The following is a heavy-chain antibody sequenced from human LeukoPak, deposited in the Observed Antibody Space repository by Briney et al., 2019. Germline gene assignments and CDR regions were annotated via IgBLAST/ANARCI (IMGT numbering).Heavy chain of an antibody. V-gene: IGHV4-4*08. CDR3: AQRAYFDSSGYSPTSGYFDL. CDR2: IYSNGIT. CDR1: GGSIFSYY. D-gene: IGHD3-22*01. J-gene: IGHJ2*01. Sequence: SETLSLTCTVSGGSIFSYYWSWIRQSPGKGLEWLGYIYSNGITNYSPSLRSRGTISIATSKNQFSLRLASVTAADTAIYYCAQRAYFDSSGYSPTSGYFDLWGRGTLVTVSS.